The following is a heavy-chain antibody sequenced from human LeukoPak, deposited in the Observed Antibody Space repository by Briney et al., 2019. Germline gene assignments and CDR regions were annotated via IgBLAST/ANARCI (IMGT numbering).Heavy chain of an antibody. J-gene: IGHJ3*02. Sequence: GGPLRLSCGPSGFTFSSYWMSWVRQAPGKGLEWVANIKQDGSEKYYVDSVKGRFTIARDNAKNSLYLQMNSLRAEDTAVYYCAKDGLPGGAFDIWGQGTMVTVSS. CDR2: IKQDGSEK. CDR3: AKDGLPGGAFDI. CDR1: GFTFSSYW. D-gene: IGHD2-15*01. V-gene: IGHV3-7*03.